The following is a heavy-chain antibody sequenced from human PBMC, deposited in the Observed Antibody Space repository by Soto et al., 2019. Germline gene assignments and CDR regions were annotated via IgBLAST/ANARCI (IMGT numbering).Heavy chain of an antibody. J-gene: IGHJ5*02. V-gene: IGHV4-39*01. CDR2: VYYNENT. D-gene: IGHD3-10*01. CDR3: ARRERYYGSPGWFDP. Sequence: QLQLQESGPGLVTPSETLSLTCSVSGGSISSFTYYWGWIRHPPGKGLEWIVTVYYNENTYYNPSLKSRVTITVDTAKNQFSLNLRSVTAADTAMYFCARRERYYGSPGWFDPWGPGTLVTVSS. CDR1: GGSISSFTYY.